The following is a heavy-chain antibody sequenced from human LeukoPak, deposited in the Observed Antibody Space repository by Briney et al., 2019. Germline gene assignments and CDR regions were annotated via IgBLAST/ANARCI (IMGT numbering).Heavy chain of an antibody. Sequence: GGSLRLFCAASGFTFSSYAMHWVRQAPGKGLEWVAVISYDGSNKYYADSVKGRFTISRDNSKNTLYLQMNSLRAEDTAVYYCARDFTFKFVKEDYFDYWGQGTLVTVSS. CDR3: ARDFTFKFVKEDYFDY. CDR1: GFTFSSYA. CDR2: ISYDGSNK. J-gene: IGHJ4*02. D-gene: IGHD3-16*01. V-gene: IGHV3-30*04.